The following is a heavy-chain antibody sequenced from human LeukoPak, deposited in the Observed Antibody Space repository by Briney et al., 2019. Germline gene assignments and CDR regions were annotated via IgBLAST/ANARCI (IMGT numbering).Heavy chain of an antibody. CDR1: GFPFGDFG. D-gene: IGHD3-16*02. V-gene: IGHV3-48*04. Sequence: GGSLRLSCVGSGFPFGDFGMSWVRQAPGKGLEWVSYSADGSTTKYYADSVKGRFIISRDNAKKSLYLKMNSLRAEDTAVYYCARRSLEGFDYWGQGTMVLVSS. J-gene: IGHJ4*02. CDR2: SADGSTTK. CDR3: ARRSLEGFDY.